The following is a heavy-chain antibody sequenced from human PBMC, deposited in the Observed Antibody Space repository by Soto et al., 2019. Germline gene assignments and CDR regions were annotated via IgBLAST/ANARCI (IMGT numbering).Heavy chain of an antibody. CDR2: IIWDSGSI. J-gene: IGHJ4*02. CDR1: GFTFGDYA. Sequence: GGSLRLSCAASGFTFGDYAMHWVRQAPGKGLEWVSGIIWDSGSIAYADSVKGRFTISRDNAKNSLYLQMNSLRPEDTALYYCAKDIKRWSSSWYSEFDYWGQGTLVTVSS. CDR3: AKDIKRWSSSWYSEFDY. D-gene: IGHD6-13*01. V-gene: IGHV3-9*01.